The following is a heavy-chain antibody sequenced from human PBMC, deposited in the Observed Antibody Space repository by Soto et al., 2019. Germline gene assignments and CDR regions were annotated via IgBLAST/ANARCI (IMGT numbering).Heavy chain of an antibody. J-gene: IGHJ3*02. V-gene: IGHV3-23*01. D-gene: IGHD6-19*01. CDR2: ISGSGGST. Sequence: GGSLRLSCAASGFTFSSYAMSWVRQAPGKGLEWVSAISGSGGSTYYADSVEGRFSISKDNAENTLYLQMNNLRADDTAVYYCVRVLKSIGWDNDVFDIWGQGTMVTVSS. CDR1: GFTFSSYA. CDR3: VRVLKSIGWDNDVFDI.